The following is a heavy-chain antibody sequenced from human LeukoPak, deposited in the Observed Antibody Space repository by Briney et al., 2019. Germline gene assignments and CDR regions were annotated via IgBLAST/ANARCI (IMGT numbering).Heavy chain of an antibody. CDR2: INPSDGST. CDR3: ARVVTAFYFDY. D-gene: IGHD5-18*01. CDR1: GYTSTSYY. J-gene: IGHJ4*02. V-gene: IGHV1-46*01. Sequence: ASVKVSCKASGYTSTSYYIHWVRQAPGQGLEWMGIINPSDGSTIYAQKFQGRVTMTRDMSTSTVYMELSSLRSEDTAVYYCARVVTAFYFDYWGQGTLVTVSS.